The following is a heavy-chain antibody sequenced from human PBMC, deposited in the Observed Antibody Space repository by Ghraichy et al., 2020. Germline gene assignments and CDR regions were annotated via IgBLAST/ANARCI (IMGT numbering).Heavy chain of an antibody. CDR2: ISTYSGNT. CDR1: GYTFSSYG. Sequence: ASVKVSCKASGYTFSSYGISWVRQAPGQGLEWMGWISTYSGNTKYAQKFQGRVTMTTDTSTSTAYMELRGLRSDDTAVYYCARVAEYCSGGSCYSGAFDIWGQGTMVTVSS. D-gene: IGHD2-15*01. J-gene: IGHJ3*02. V-gene: IGHV1-18*04. CDR3: ARVAEYCSGGSCYSGAFDI.